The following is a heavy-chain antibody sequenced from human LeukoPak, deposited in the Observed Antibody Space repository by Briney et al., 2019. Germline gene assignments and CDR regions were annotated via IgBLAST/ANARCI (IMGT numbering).Heavy chain of an antibody. CDR1: GFTFSSYA. Sequence: GGSLRLSCAASGFTFSSYAMSWVRQAPGKGLEWVSTISGSGGNTYYADSVKGRFTISRDNSKNTLYLQMNSLRAEDTAVYYCAKDLGLVRGCSDYWGQGTLVTVSS. V-gene: IGHV3-23*01. CDR2: ISGSGGNT. J-gene: IGHJ4*02. CDR3: AKDLGLVRGCSDY. D-gene: IGHD6-19*01.